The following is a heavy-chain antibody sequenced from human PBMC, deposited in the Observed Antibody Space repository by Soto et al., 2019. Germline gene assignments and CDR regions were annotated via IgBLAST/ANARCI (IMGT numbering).Heavy chain of an antibody. D-gene: IGHD6-6*01. CDR2: IYYSGST. CDR1: GGSISSYY. CDR3: ARVMSIAALRWFDP. V-gene: IGHV4-59*01. J-gene: IGHJ5*02. Sequence: TSETLSLTCTVSGGSISSYYWSWIRQPPGKGLEWIGYIYYSGSTNYNPSLKSRVTISVDTSKNQFSLKLSSVTAADTAVYYCARVMSIAALRWFDPWGQGTLVTVSS.